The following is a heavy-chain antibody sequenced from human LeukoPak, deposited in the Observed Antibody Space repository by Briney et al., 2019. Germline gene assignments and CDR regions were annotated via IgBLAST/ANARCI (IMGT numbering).Heavy chain of an antibody. Sequence: ASVKVSCKASGYTFTSYGISWVRQAPGQGLEWMGWISAYNGNTNYAQKLQGRVTMTTDTSTCTAYMELRSLRSDDTAVYYCARRSEGVGRSGYYTAWFDPWGQGTLVTVSS. CDR1: GYTFTSYG. J-gene: IGHJ5*02. CDR3: ARRSEGVGRSGYYTAWFDP. V-gene: IGHV1-18*01. D-gene: IGHD3-3*01. CDR2: ISAYNGNT.